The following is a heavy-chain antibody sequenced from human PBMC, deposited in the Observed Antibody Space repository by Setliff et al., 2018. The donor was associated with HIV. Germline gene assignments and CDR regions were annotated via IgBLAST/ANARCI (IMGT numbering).Heavy chain of an antibody. J-gene: IGHJ3*02. CDR2: IYPGDSDT. V-gene: IGHV5-51*01. Sequence: GESLKISCEASGYIFTDYWIGWVRQMPGKGLECMGIIYPGDSDTRYSPSFQGQVTISADKSISTAYLQWSSLKASDTAMFYCARPRRPYSGSYYDGFDIWGQGTMVTVSS. CDR1: GYIFTDYW. D-gene: IGHD1-26*01. CDR3: ARPRRPYSGSYYDGFDI.